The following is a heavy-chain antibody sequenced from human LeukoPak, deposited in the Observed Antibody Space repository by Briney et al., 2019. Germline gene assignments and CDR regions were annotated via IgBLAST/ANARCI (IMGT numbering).Heavy chain of an antibody. V-gene: IGHV3-15*01. D-gene: IGHD3-9*01. J-gene: IGHJ4*02. CDR1: GFTFSNAW. CDR2: IKSKTDGGTT. CDR3: TTDTYYDILTGYFDY. Sequence: GGSLRLSCATSGFTFSNAWMSWVRQAPGKGLEWVGRIKSKTDGGTTDYAAPVKGRFTISRDDSKNTLYLQMNSLKTEDTAVYYCTTDTYYDILTGYFDYWGQGTPVTVSS.